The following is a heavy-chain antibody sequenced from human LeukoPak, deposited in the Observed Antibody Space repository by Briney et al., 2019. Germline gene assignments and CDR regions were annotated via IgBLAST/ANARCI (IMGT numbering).Heavy chain of an antibody. CDR1: GGSISSGDYY. D-gene: IGHD7-27*01. J-gene: IGHJ4*02. CDR3: ASTTGDSTTYYFDY. V-gene: IGHV4-30-4*01. Sequence: SETLSLTCTVSGGSISSGDYYWSWIRQPPGKGLEWIGYIYYSGSTYYNPSLKSRVTISVDTSKNQFSLKLSSVTAADTAVYYCASTTGDSTTYYFDYWGQGTLVTVSS. CDR2: IYYSGST.